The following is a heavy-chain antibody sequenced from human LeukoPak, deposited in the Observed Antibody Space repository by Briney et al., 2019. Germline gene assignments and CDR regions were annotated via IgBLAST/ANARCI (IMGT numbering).Heavy chain of an antibody. CDR1: GGSISSSSYY. D-gene: IGHD3-22*01. CDR3: ARLYYDSSGYSYYFDY. J-gene: IGHJ4*02. Sequence: SETLSLTCTVSGGSISSSSYYWGWIRQPPGKGLEWIGSIYYSGSTYYNPPLKSRVTISVDTSKNQFSLKLSSVTAADTAVYYCARLYYDSSGYSYYFDYWGQGTLVTVSS. V-gene: IGHV4-39*01. CDR2: IYYSGST.